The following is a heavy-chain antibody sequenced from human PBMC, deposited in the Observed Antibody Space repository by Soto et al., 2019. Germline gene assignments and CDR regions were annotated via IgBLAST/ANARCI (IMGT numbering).Heavy chain of an antibody. D-gene: IGHD5-12*01. Sequence: WETLSLTCNVSGGSISSSGYHWGWIRQPPGKGLEWIASISYSGPTYYNPSLKSRVTISVDTSKNHFSLNLSSVTAADTAVYYCSNNGRGYSGYDYDYWGQGTLVTVSS. J-gene: IGHJ4*02. V-gene: IGHV4-39*01. CDR2: ISYSGPT. CDR1: GGSISSSGYH. CDR3: SNNGRGYSGYDYDY.